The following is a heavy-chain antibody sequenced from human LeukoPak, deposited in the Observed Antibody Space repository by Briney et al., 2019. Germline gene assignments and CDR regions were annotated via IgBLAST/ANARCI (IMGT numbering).Heavy chain of an antibody. D-gene: IGHD3-10*01. Sequence: PGESLKISCMGSGYSFSDYWIGWVRQMPGKGLEWLGIIYPGDSDTRYNPAFQGQVTISADKSITTAYLQWSSLKASDTAMFCCARHWGYYGSGSNRAFDIWGQGTMVTVSS. V-gene: IGHV5-51*01. CDR3: ARHWGYYGSGSNRAFDI. J-gene: IGHJ3*02. CDR2: IYPGDSDT. CDR1: GYSFSDYW.